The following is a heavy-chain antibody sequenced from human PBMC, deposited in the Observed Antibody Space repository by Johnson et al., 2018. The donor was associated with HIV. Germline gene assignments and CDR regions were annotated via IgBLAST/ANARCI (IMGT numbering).Heavy chain of an antibody. D-gene: IGHD2-21*01. CDR3: ARGGPFHAFDI. CDR1: GFTFSSYA. J-gene: IGHJ3*02. CDR2: ISSDGSNK. V-gene: IGHV3-30*04. Sequence: QVQLVESGGGVVQPGGSLRLSCAASGFTFSSYAMHWVRQAPGKGLEWVAVISSDGSNKYYADSVQGRFTISRDNAKNTLFLQMNSLRAEDTAMYFCARGGPFHAFDIWGHGTTVTVSS.